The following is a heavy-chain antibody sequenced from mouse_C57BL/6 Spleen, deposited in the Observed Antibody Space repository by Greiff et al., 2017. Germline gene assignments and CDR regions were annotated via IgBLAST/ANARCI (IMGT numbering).Heavy chain of an antibody. CDR2: INPYNGGT. J-gene: IGHJ2*01. CDR1: GYTFTDYY. V-gene: IGHV1-26*01. CDR3: ARRDGDYEDDD. Sequence: EVQLQQSGPELVKPGASVKISCTASGYTFTDYYMNWVKQSHGKSLEWLGDINPYNGGTSYNQKFKGKATLTVDKSSSTAYMEHRNLTSDDSAVNYCARRDGDYEDDDWGQGTTLTVSS. D-gene: IGHD2-13*01.